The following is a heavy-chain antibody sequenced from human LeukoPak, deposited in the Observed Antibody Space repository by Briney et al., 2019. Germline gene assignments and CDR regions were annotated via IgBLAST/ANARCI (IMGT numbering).Heavy chain of an antibody. CDR2: KWYDGSNK. D-gene: IGHD3-10*01. CDR3: ARDRNRGY. CDR1: GFTFSGYW. J-gene: IGHJ4*02. V-gene: IGHV3-33*08. Sequence: PGGSLRLSCAASGFTFSGYWMSWVRQAPGKGLEWVGVKWYDGSNKYYADSVKGRFTISRDNSKNTLYLQMNSLRAEDTAVYYCARDRNRGYWGQGTLVTVSS.